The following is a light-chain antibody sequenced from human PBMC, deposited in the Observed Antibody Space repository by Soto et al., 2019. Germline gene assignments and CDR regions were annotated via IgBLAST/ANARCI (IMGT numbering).Light chain of an antibody. CDR3: QQYNTWLWT. CDR1: QSVNAN. CDR2: GAS. V-gene: IGKV3-15*01. Sequence: EVVMTQSPATPSVSPGERATLSCRASQSVNANLAWYQQKPGQAPRLLIHGASNRATGIPARFSGSGFGTEFILTISSLQSEDFAVYYCQQYNTWLWTFGQGTKVDI. J-gene: IGKJ1*01.